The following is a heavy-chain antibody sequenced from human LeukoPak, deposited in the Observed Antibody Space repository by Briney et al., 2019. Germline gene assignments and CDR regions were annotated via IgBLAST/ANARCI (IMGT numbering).Heavy chain of an antibody. J-gene: IGHJ3*02. CDR1: GFTLSSYE. V-gene: IGHV3-48*03. CDR2: ISSSGTTL. Sequence: PGGSLRLSCAASGFTLSSYEMNWVRPAPGKGLEWASYISSSGTTLYYADSVKGRFTISRDTTKNSLYLQMNTLRAEDTAGYYCARRKGYSDSSGYFEGSAFDIWGQGTMVTVSS. D-gene: IGHD3-22*01. CDR3: ARRKGYSDSSGYFEGSAFDI.